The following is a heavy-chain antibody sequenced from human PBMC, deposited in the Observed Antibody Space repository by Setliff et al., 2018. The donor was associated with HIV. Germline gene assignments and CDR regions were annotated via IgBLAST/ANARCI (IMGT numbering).Heavy chain of an antibody. CDR1: GDSFKSAYY. D-gene: IGHD4-17*01. CDR3: ARGKTTGSFFDKIHAAFDV. CDR2: VFYRGGA. V-gene: IGHV4-38-2*01. J-gene: IGHJ3*01. Sequence: SETLSLTCAAFGDSFKSAYYWGWIRQPPRKTLQWLGSVFYRGGAYYNPSFKARLTMSLDTSKNQFSLNLTSLTAADTAVYFCARGKTTGSFFDKIHAAFDVWGPGTLVTVSS.